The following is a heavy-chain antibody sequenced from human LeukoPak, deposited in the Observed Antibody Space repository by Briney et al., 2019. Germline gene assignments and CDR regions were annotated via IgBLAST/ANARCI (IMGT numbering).Heavy chain of an antibody. CDR3: ARALRGITGTDRNHWFDP. J-gene: IGHJ5*02. D-gene: IGHD1-20*01. V-gene: IGHV1-2*02. CDR1: GYSFTGNF. Sequence: ASVKVSCKASGYSFTGNFIHWVRQAPGQGLEWMAWINPNSGGTNYAQKFQGRVTMTRDTSISTAYMELSRLRSDDTAVYYCARALRGITGTDRNHWFDPWGQGTLVTVSS. CDR2: INPNSGGT.